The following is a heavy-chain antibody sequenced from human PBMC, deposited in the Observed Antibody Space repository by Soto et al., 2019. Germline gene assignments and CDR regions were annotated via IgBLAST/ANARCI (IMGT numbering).Heavy chain of an antibody. D-gene: IGHD2-15*01. V-gene: IGHV1-18*01. Sequence: ASVKVSCKASGYTFTSYGISWVRQAPGQGLEWMGWISAYNGNTNYAQKLQGRVTMTTDTSTSTAYMELRSLRSDDTAVYYCARYVMVVVAATGSPSPIIDYWGQGTLVTVSS. CDR2: ISAYNGNT. CDR1: GYTFTSYG. J-gene: IGHJ4*02. CDR3: ARYVMVVVAATGSPSPIIDY.